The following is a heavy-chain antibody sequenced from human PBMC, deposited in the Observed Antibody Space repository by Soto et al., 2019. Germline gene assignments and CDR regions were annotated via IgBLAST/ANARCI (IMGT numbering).Heavy chain of an antibody. D-gene: IGHD2-15*01. CDR2: IYYSGST. V-gene: IGHV4-59*01. CDR3: ARVGGYCSGGSCYFDY. J-gene: IGHJ4*02. CDR1: GGSISSYY. Sequence: SETLSLTCTVSGGSISSYYWSWIRQPPGKGLEWIGYIYYSGSTNYNPSLKSRVTISVDTSKNQFSLKLSSVTAADTAVYYCARVGGYCSGGSCYFDYWGRGTLVTVSS.